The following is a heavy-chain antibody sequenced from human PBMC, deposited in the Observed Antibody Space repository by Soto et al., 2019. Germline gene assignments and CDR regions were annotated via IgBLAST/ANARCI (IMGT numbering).Heavy chain of an antibody. CDR3: AKTSESGTRFDY. CDR1: GGSISTSNW. CDR2: VYHSGST. D-gene: IGHD1-1*01. Sequence: QVQLQESGPGLVKPSGTLSLTCADSGGSISTSNWWSWVRQPPGKGLEWIGEVYHSGSTNYNPSFKSRVALSVDQTQNQISLKWHSVTAADTDLYYCAKTSESGTRFDYWGQGSLVTVSS. J-gene: IGHJ4*02. V-gene: IGHV4-4*02.